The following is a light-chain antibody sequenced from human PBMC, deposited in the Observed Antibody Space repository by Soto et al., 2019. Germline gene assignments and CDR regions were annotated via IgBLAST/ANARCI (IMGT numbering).Light chain of an antibody. V-gene: IGKV3-11*01. J-gene: IGKJ3*01. CDR2: DAS. Sequence: EIVLTQSPDTLSLSPGERATLSCRASQSVRSSLAWYQQKPGQAPRLLIYDASNRATGIPASFSGSGSGTAFTLAISSLEPEDFAVYYCQQRSNWPPEVTFGPGTKVDIK. CDR1: QSVRSS. CDR3: QQRSNWPPEVT.